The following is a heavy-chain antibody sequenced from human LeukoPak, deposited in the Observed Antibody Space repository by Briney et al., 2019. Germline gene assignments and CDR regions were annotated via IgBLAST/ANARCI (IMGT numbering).Heavy chain of an antibody. CDR2: ISSNGAKT. D-gene: IGHD5-24*01. CDR1: GFTFSAYA. V-gene: IGHV3-64D*09. J-gene: IGHJ4*02. CDR3: VKDRWVDY. Sequence: PGGSLRLSCSVSGFTFSAYAMHWVRQAPARGLQYVSSISSNGAKTYYADSVKGRFTISRDNSKNTLYLQMSSLRLEDTAVYYCVKDRWVDYWGQGLLVTVSS.